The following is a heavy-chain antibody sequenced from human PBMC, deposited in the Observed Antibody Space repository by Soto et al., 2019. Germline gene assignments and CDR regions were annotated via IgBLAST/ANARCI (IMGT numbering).Heavy chain of an antibody. CDR2: IYYSGST. CDR3: ARDLQLWEFDY. D-gene: IGHD5-18*01. Sequence: SETLSLTCTVSGGSISSYYWSWIRQPPGKGLEWIGYIYYSGSTNYNPSLKSRVTISVDTSKNQFSLKLSSVTAADTAVYYCARDLQLWEFDYWGQGTLVTVSS. CDR1: GGSISSYY. V-gene: IGHV4-59*01. J-gene: IGHJ4*02.